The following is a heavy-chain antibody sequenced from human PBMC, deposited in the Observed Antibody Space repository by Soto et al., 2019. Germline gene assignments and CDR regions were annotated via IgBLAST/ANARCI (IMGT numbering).Heavy chain of an antibody. CDR3: ARDKSGAVTSPGDY. Sequence: QVQLVQSGGEVKKPVASVKVSCKASGYTFTVYGVSWVRQAPGQGLEWMGWISAYNGNTDSAQKLQGRVTMTTDTSTSTAYMELTSLRSDDTAVYYCARDKSGAVTSPGDYWGQGTLVTVSS. CDR1: GYTFTVYG. D-gene: IGHD2-8*02. V-gene: IGHV1-18*01. J-gene: IGHJ4*02. CDR2: ISAYNGNT.